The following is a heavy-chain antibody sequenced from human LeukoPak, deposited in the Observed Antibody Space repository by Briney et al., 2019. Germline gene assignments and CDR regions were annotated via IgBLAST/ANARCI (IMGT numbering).Heavy chain of an antibody. CDR2: ISYDGSNK. CDR1: GFTFSSYA. Sequence: AGRSLRISCVASGFTFSSYAMHWVRQAPGKGLEWVAVISYDGSNKYYADSVKGRFTISRDNSKNTLYLQMNSLRAEDTAVYYCARDPQGYSSSWFDYWGQGTLVTVSS. CDR3: ARDPQGYSSSWFDY. J-gene: IGHJ4*02. D-gene: IGHD6-13*01. V-gene: IGHV3-30-3*01.